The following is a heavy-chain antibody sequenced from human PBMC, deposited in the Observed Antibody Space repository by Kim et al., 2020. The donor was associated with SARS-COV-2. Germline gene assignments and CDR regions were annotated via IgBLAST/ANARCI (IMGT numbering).Heavy chain of an antibody. J-gene: IGHJ6*02. CDR1: GFTFTSSA. V-gene: IGHV1-58*01. CDR3: AADGGGNVVSGSYYYYGMDV. CDR2: IVVGSGNT. D-gene: IGHD1-26*01. Sequence: SVKVSCKASGFTFTSSAVQWVRQARGQRLEWIGWIVVGSGNTNYAQKFQERVTITRDMSTSTAYMELSSLRSEDTAVYYCAADGGGNVVSGSYYYYGMDVRGQGTTVTVSS.